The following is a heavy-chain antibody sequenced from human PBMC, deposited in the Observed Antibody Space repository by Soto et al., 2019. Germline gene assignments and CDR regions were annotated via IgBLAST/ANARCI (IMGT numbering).Heavy chain of an antibody. CDR3: AKGYYSGYDLAYFDY. CDR1: GFSFDDYA. Sequence: EVRLLESGGGLVQPGGSLRLSCAASGFSFDDYAMTWVRQATGKGLEWVSAISGSGDNTYYADSVKGRFTISRDNSRNTLYLQLNTLRAEDTALYYCAKGYYSGYDLAYFDYWGQGTLVTVSS. D-gene: IGHD5-12*01. J-gene: IGHJ4*02. CDR2: ISGSGDNT. V-gene: IGHV3-23*01.